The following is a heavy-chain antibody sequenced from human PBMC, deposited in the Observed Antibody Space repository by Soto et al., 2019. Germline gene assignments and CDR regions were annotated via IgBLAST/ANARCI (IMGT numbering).Heavy chain of an antibody. J-gene: IGHJ6*02. V-gene: IGHV5-10-1*01. CDR1: GYSFTSYW. CDR3: ARHLGGYYGMDV. Sequence: GESVKISFKGSGYSFTSYWISWVRQMPGKGLEWMGRIDPSDSYTNYSPSFQGHVTISADKSISTAYLQWSSLKASDTAMYYCARHLGGYYGMDVWGQGTTVTVSS. D-gene: IGHD3-16*01. CDR2: IDPSDSYT.